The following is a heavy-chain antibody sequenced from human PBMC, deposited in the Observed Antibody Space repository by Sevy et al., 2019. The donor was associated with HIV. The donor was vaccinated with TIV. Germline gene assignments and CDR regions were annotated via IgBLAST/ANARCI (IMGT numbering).Heavy chain of an antibody. CDR2: MNPHSGNT. CDR3: ARAPFLSSRDF. CDR1: GYTFTTYD. V-gene: IGHV1-8*01. D-gene: IGHD6-6*01. J-gene: IGHJ4*02. Sequence: ASVKVSCKASGYTFTTYDIHWVRQATGQGLEWMGWMNPHSGNTNYAQKFQGRVYMTRDTSVGTAYMELNNLTSGDSAVYFCARAPFLSSRDFWGQGTLVTVSS.